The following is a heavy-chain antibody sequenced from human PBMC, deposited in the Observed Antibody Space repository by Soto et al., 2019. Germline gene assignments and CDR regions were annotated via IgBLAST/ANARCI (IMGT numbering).Heavy chain of an antibody. J-gene: IGHJ6*03. D-gene: IGHD3-10*01. CDR1: GYTFTGYY. V-gene: IGHV1-2*04. Sequence: ASVKVSCKASGYTFTGYYTHWVRQAPGQGLEWMGWINPNSGGTNYAQKFQGWVTMTRDTSISTAYMELSRLRSDDTAVYYCARGLGESSYYYYYMDVWGKGTTVTVSS. CDR3: ARGLGESSYYYYYMDV. CDR2: INPNSGGT.